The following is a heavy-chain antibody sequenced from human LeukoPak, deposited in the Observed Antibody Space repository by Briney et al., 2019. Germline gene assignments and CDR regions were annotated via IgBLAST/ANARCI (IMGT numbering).Heavy chain of an antibody. CDR2: IIPIFGTA. V-gene: IGHV1-69*05. Sequence: ASVKVSCKASRGTFSSYAISWVRQAPGQGLEWMGRIIPIFGTANYAQKFQGRVTITTDESTSTAYMELSSLRSEDTAVYYCASPGGGRYYYDSSGYYLDYWGQGTLVTVSS. CDR3: ASPGGGRYYYDSSGYYLDY. D-gene: IGHD3-22*01. J-gene: IGHJ4*02. CDR1: RGTFSSYA.